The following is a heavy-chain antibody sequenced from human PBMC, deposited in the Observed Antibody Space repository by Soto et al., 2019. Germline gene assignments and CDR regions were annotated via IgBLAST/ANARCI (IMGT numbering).Heavy chain of an antibody. CDR1: GGSISSYY. V-gene: IGHV4-59*12. Sequence: TSETLSLTCNVSGGSISSYYWTWIRQPPGKGLEWIGYIYYSGSTNYNPSLKSRVTISVDMSKNQFSLKLNSVTAADTAVYYCARDLDIVAPVEYWGQGTLVTVSS. CDR2: IYYSGST. CDR3: ARDLDIVAPVEY. D-gene: IGHD5-12*01. J-gene: IGHJ4*02.